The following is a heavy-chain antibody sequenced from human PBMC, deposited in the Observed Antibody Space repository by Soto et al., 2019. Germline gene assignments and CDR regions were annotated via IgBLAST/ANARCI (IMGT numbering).Heavy chain of an antibody. CDR1: GGSISSSSYY. D-gene: IGHD1-26*01. CDR2: IYYSGST. Sequence: QLQLQESGPGLVKPSETLSLTCTVSGGSISSSSYYWGWIRQPPGKGLEWIGSIYYSGSTYYNPSLKSRVSISVDTSKNQSSLKLGSVTAADTAVYYCARRMAEVGATTIDYWGQGTLVIVSS. CDR3: ARRMAEVGATTIDY. V-gene: IGHV4-39*01. J-gene: IGHJ4*02.